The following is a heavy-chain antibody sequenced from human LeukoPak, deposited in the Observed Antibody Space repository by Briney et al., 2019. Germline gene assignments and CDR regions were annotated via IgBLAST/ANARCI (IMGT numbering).Heavy chain of an antibody. CDR3: ARGILGLIPIDY. V-gene: IGHV3-53*01. J-gene: IGHJ4*02. CDR1: GFVVSSNY. D-gene: IGHD1-26*01. CDR2: MYSDNNI. Sequence: GGSLRLSCAASGFVVSSNYLAWVRQAPGEGLEWVSFMYSDNNIYYADSVKGRFTISRNNSKNTFYLQMNSLRVEDTAIYYCARGILGLIPIDYWGQGTLITVSS.